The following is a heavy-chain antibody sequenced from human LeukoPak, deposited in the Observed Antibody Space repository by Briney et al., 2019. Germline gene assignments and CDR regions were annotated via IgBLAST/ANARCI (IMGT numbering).Heavy chain of an antibody. CDR2: INPNSGGT. CDR3: VSYCSGGSCYGIFS. Sequence: ASVKVSCKASGYTFTGYYMHWVRQAPGQGLEWMGWINPNSGGTHYAQKLQGRVTLTRDTSISAVYMELSGLRSDDTAVYYCVSYCSGGSCYGIFSWGQGTMVTVSS. J-gene: IGHJ3*01. CDR1: GYTFTGYY. D-gene: IGHD2-15*01. V-gene: IGHV1-2*02.